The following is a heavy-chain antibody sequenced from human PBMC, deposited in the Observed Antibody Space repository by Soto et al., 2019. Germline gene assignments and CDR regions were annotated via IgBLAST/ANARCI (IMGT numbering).Heavy chain of an antibody. CDR3: AKGRGGSGSLNTRVDL. CDR1: GFTFNNYA. CDR2: ISGGGDTT. V-gene: IGHV3-23*01. Sequence: EVQLLESGGGLVQPGGSLRLSCAASGFTFNNYAMTWVRQAPGKGLEWVSAISGGGDTTSYADSVKGRFTVSRDGSKNTLYLQMSSLRAEDTALYYCAKGRGGSGSLNTRVDLWGQGTLVTVSS. D-gene: IGHD3-10*01. J-gene: IGHJ5*02.